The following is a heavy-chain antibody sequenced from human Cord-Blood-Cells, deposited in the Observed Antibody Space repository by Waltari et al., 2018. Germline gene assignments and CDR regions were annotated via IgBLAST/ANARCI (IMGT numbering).Heavy chain of an antibody. CDR1: GGSISSSSYY. D-gene: IGHD6-13*01. J-gene: IGHJ1*01. CDR3: ARSCDGYSSSSEYFQH. CDR2: ADYSGST. V-gene: IGHV4-39*01. Sequence: QLQLQESGPGLVKPSETLSLTCTVSGGSISSSSYYWGWVRQPPGKGLEWIGSADYSGSTDYHPSLTGRVTISVDASKKQFYLRLSSVTAADTAVYYCARSCDGYSSSSEYFQHWGQGTLVTVSS.